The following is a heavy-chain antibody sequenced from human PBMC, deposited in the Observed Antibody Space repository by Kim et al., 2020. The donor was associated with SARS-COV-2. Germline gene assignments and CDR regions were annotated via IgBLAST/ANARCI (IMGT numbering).Heavy chain of an antibody. CDR2: INPSGGSP. V-gene: IGHV1-46*01. Sequence: ASVKVSCKASGYTFTSYYIHCVRQAPGQGLEWVGIINPSGGSPTYTQKFQGRVTMTRDTSTSTVYMELSSLTFEDTAVYYCARGSGSGSYYSPWGQGTLVTVSS. CDR1: GYTFTSYY. CDR3: ARGSGSGSYYSP. J-gene: IGHJ5*02. D-gene: IGHD3-10*01.